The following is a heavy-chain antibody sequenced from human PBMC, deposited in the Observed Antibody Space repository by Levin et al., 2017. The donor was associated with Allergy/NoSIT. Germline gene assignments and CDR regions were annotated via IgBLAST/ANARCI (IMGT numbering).Heavy chain of an antibody. CDR2: IYYSGST. Sequence: RAGGSLRLSCTVSGGSVSSGSYYWTWIRQPPGKGLEWIGYIYYSGSTNYNPSLKSRVTMSVDTSKNQFSLKLSSVTAADTAVYYCARRGGGSGMNWFDPWGQGTLVTVSS. CDR3: ARRGGGSGMNWFDP. V-gene: IGHV4-61*01. CDR1: GGSVSSGSYY. D-gene: IGHD3-10*01. J-gene: IGHJ5*02.